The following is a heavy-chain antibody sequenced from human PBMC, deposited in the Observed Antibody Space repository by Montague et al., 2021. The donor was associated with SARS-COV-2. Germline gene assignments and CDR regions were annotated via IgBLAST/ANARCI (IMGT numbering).Heavy chain of an antibody. Sequence: SETLSLTCAVYGGSFSGYYWGWIRQPPGPGLELIGEINHSGSTNYNPSLKRRVTISVDTSKNQFSLKLSSVTAADTAVYYCAGRNYYGSGIYYNSGFDPWGQGTLVTVSS. CDR2: INHSGST. V-gene: IGHV4-34*01. CDR3: AGRNYYGSGIYYNSGFDP. D-gene: IGHD3-10*01. J-gene: IGHJ5*02. CDR1: GGSFSGYY.